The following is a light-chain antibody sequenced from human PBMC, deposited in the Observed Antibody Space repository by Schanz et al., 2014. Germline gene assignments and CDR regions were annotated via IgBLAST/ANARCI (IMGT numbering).Light chain of an antibody. V-gene: IGKV4-1*01. J-gene: IGKJ1*01. CDR2: WAS. CDR1: QSVLYSSHNKNY. CDR3: QQYYSTPCT. Sequence: DIVLTQSPDSLAVSLGERATINCKSSQSVLYSSHNKNYLAWYQQKPGQPPKLLIYWASTRESGVPDRFSGSGSGTDFTLTISSLQAEDVAVYYCQQYYSTPCTFGQGTKVEIK.